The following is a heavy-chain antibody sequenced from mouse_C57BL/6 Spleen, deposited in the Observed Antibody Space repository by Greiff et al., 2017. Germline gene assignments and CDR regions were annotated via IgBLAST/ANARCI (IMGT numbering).Heavy chain of an antibody. J-gene: IGHJ3*01. CDR2: IDPEAGET. CDR1: GFNIKDFY. Sequence: VQLKQSGAELVQPGASVKLSCTASGFNIKDFYMHWVKQRTEQGLEWIGRIDPEAGETKSAPKVQGTATIIADTSSTTAYLQRSSRTSEDTAVYDCALDSSGSFADWGQGTLVTVSA. D-gene: IGHD3-2*02. CDR3: ALDSSGSFAD. V-gene: IGHV14-2*01.